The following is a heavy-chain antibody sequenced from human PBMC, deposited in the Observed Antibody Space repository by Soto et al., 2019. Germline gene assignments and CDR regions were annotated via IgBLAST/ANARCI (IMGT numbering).Heavy chain of an antibody. D-gene: IGHD3-16*01. Sequence: QVQLVQSGTEVNKPGSSVKVSCKASGGTFSSFAVSWVRQAPGQGLERMGGIIPTLGTANYARNFQGRVTITADESTGTAYMELSSLKSEDTAVYYCVTWGGCFDFWGQGALVTVSS. CDR3: VTWGGCFDF. J-gene: IGHJ4*02. V-gene: IGHV1-69*01. CDR2: IIPTLGTA. CDR1: GGTFSSFA.